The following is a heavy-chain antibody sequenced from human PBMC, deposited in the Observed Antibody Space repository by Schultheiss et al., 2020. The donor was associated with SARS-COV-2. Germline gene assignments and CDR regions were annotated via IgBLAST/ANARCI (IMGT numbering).Heavy chain of an antibody. CDR2: IYYSGST. V-gene: IGHV4-59*08. CDR1: GGSISSYY. Sequence: SETLSLTCTVSGGSISSYYWSWIRQPPGKGLEWIGYIYYSGSTNYNPSLKSRVTISVDTSKNQFSLKLSSVTAADTAVYYCARGGDYYDSSGYDYWGQGTLVTVSS. CDR3: ARGGDYYDSSGYDY. J-gene: IGHJ4*02. D-gene: IGHD3-22*01.